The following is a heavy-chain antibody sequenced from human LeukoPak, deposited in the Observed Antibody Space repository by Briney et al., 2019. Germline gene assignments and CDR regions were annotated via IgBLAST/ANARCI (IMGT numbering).Heavy chain of an antibody. J-gene: IGHJ4*02. V-gene: IGHV3-21*01. Sequence: GGSLRLSCAASGFTFSSYSMNWVRQAPGKGLEWVSSISSSSSYIYYADSVKRRFTISRDNAKNSLYLQMNSLRAEDTAVYYCARGGSGILTGYLIDYWGQGTLVTVSS. D-gene: IGHD3-9*01. CDR2: ISSSSSYI. CDR1: GFTFSSYS. CDR3: ARGGSGILTGYLIDY.